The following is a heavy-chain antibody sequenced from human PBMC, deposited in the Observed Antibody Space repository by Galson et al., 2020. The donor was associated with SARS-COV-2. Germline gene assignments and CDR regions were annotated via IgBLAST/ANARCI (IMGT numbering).Heavy chain of an antibody. CDR2: IWYDGSNK. D-gene: IGHD2-15*01. Sequence: GGSLRLSCAASGFTFSSYGMHWVRQAPGKGLEWVAVIWYDGSNKYYADSVKGRFTISRDNSKNTLYLQMNSLRAEDTAVYYCARDEVDIVVVRSRNYYYGMDVWGQGTTVTVSS. CDR3: ARDEVDIVVVRSRNYYYGMDV. CDR1: GFTFSSYG. V-gene: IGHV3-33*01. J-gene: IGHJ6*02.